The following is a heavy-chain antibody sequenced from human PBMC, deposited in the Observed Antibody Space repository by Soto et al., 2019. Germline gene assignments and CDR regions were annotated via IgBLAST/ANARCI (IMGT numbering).Heavy chain of an antibody. D-gene: IGHD3-3*01. V-gene: IGHV1-69*01. CDR2: IIPIFGTA. J-gene: IGHJ3*02. CDR3: ARALTIAPEVLDAFDI. CDR1: GGTFSSYA. Sequence: QVQLVQSGAEVKKPGSSVKVSCEASGGTFSSYAISWVRQAPGQGLEWMGGIIPIFGTANYAQKFQGRVTITADESTSTAYMELSSLRSEDTAVYYCARALTIAPEVLDAFDIWGQGTMVTVSS.